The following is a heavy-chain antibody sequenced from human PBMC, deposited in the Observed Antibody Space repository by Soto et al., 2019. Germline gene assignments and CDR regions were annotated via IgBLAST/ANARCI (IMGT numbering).Heavy chain of an antibody. D-gene: IGHD6-19*01. V-gene: IGHV4-59*01. CDR1: GGSISGSY. J-gene: IGHJ4*02. CDR2: VYYTGST. Sequence: SEALSLTCSVSGGSISGSYWSWIRQSPGKGLEWLGYVYYTGSTNYSPSLRSRVSISVDTSKNEFSLRLSSVTAADTAVYFCARSVAVPGAHIDYWGQGTQVTSPQ. CDR3: ARSVAVPGAHIDY.